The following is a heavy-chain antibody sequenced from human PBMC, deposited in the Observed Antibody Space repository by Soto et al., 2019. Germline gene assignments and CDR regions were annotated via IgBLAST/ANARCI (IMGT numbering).Heavy chain of an antibody. Sequence: VASVKVSCKASGYTFTSYGISWVRQAPGQGLEWMGWISAYNGNTNYAQKLQGRVTMTTDTSTSTAYMELRSLRSDDTAVYYCARGSPYGSGSYAWFDPWGQGTLVTVSS. CDR2: ISAYNGNT. CDR1: GYTFTSYG. D-gene: IGHD3-10*01. J-gene: IGHJ5*02. V-gene: IGHV1-18*01. CDR3: ARGSPYGSGSYAWFDP.